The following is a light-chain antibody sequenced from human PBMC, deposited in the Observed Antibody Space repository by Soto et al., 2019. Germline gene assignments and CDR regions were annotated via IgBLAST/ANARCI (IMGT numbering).Light chain of an antibody. CDR2: DVS. CDR1: QSVSGY. Sequence: ENVLTQSPVTLSLSLGERATLSCRASQSVSGYLAWYQQIPGQAPRLLIYDVSRRAPGIPARFTGSGSGTDFTLTISRLEPEDFAVYYCQDRSNWPLFTFGRGTKVEIK. CDR3: QDRSNWPLFT. V-gene: IGKV3-11*01. J-gene: IGKJ4*01.